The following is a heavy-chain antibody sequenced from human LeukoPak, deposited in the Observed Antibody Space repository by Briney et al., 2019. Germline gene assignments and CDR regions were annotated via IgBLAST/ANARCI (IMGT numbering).Heavy chain of an antibody. J-gene: IGHJ4*02. CDR1: GYTFTDYY. CDR2: INPDSGGK. D-gene: IGHD4-23*01. V-gene: IGHV1-2*02. CDR3: ARPFIETPSLGALDY. Sequence: ASVNVSCKASGYTFTDYYLHWLRQAPGQGRDGMGWINPDSGGKNYAQNFPGRVTMTRDTSISTAYMALSRLTSDATAVSYCARPFIETPSLGALDYWGQGTLVTVSS.